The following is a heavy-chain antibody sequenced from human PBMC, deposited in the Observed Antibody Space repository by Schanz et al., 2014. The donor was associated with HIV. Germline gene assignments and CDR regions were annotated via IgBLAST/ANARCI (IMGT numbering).Heavy chain of an antibody. CDR1: GYIFTDYY. V-gene: IGHV1-2*02. Sequence: QVQLVQSGAEVKKPGASVKVSCKTSGYIFTDYYVHWVRQAPGQGLEWLGWINPKSGGADNAQKFQGRVTLTRDTSITTAYMELTTLRSDDTALYYCARVSGWSSFDYWGQGTLVIVSS. J-gene: IGHJ4*02. CDR3: ARVSGWSSFDY. D-gene: IGHD6-13*01. CDR2: INPKSGGA.